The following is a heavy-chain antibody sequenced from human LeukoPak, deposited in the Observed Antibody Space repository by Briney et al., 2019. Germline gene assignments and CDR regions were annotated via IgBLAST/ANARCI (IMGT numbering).Heavy chain of an antibody. CDR3: ASGIRERGFDY. Sequence: GGSLRLSCVVSGFPFSNYGMHWVRQAPGGGLEWVSSISPTGGAIFYAGSLRGRFTISRDNAKNSLYLQMNSLRAEDTALYFCASGIRERGFDYWGQGTLVTVSS. CDR2: ISPTGGAI. V-gene: IGHV3-21*01. CDR1: GFPFSNYG. D-gene: IGHD1-1*01. J-gene: IGHJ4*02.